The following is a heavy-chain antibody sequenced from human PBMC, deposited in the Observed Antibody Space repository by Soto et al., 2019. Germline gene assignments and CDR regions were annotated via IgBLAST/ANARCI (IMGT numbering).Heavy chain of an antibody. CDR2: IKEDGSEI. V-gene: IGHV3-7*01. J-gene: IGHJ4*02. CDR3: ARDIGFDYVN. CDR1: GFNVMCYW. D-gene: IGHD3-16*01. Sequence: GGSLRLSCAGSGFNVMCYWMSWVRQAPGKGLEWVASIKEDGSEIYYLHSVRGRFSISRDSAGNALHLTMNYLSAEDTGVYFCARDIGFDYVNWGQGTLVTVSS.